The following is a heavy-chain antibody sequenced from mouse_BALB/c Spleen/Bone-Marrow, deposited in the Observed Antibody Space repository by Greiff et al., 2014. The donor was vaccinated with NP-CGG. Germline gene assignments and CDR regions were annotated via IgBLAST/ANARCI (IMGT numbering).Heavy chain of an antibody. V-gene: IGHV14-3*02. J-gene: IGHJ4*01. CDR3: ARGIPYYPMDF. Sequence: VQLQQPGAELVKPGASVKLSCTASGSNIKDTYMHWVKQGPEQGLEWIGRIDPANGNTKFAPKFQGKATITADTSSNTAYLHLSSLTSEDTAVYYCARGIPYYPMDFWGQGTSVTVSS. CDR2: IDPANGNT. CDR1: GSNIKDTY. D-gene: IGHD5-1-1*01.